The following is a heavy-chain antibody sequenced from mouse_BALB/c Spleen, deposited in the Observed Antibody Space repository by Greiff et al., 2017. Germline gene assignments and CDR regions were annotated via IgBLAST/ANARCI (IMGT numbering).Heavy chain of an antibody. V-gene: IGHV14-3*02. CDR2: IDPANGNT. CDR1: GFNIKDTY. D-gene: IGHD1-1*01. J-gene: IGHJ1*01. CDR3: ARDYVSSTGYFDV. Sequence: VQLQQSGAELVKPGASVKLSCTASGFNIKDTYMHWVKQRPEQGLEWIGRIDPANGNTKYDPKFQGKATITADTSSNTAYLQLSSLTSEDTAVYYCARDYVSSTGYFDVWGAGTTVTVSS.